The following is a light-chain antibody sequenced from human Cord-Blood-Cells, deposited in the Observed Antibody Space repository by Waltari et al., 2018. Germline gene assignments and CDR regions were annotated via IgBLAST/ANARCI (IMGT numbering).Light chain of an antibody. CDR2: LGS. J-gene: IGKJ1*01. CDR3: MQALQTPRT. Sequence: ETVMTQSPLSLPVTPSEPAYISCWSTQSLLHSNGYNYLDWYLQKPGQSPQLLIYLGSNRASGVPDRFSGSGSGTDFTLKISRVEAEDVGVYYCMQALQTPRTFGQGTKVEIK. V-gene: IGKV2-28*01. CDR1: QSLLHSNGYNY.